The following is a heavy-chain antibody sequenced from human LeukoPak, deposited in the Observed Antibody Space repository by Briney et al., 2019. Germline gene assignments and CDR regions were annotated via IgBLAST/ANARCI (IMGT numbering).Heavy chain of an antibody. D-gene: IGHD6-13*01. CDR1: ELTFSNYA. J-gene: IGHJ4*02. V-gene: IGHV3-23*01. Sequence: GGSLRLSCAASELTFSNYAMSWVRQAPGKGLEWVSAVSGSGGSTYYPDSVKGRFTISRDNSKNTLYLQMNSLRAEDTAVYYCAKDYSSSWYYFDYWGQGTLVTASS. CDR2: VSGSGGST. CDR3: AKDYSSSWYYFDY.